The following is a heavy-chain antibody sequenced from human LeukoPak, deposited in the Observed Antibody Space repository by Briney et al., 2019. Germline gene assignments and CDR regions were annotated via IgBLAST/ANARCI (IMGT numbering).Heavy chain of an antibody. D-gene: IGHD3-22*01. CDR3: ARDRDSSGYYYV. CDR2: IYSGGST. J-gene: IGHJ4*02. CDR1: GFTVSSNY. Sequence: PGGSLRLSCAASGFTVSSNYMSWVRQAPGKGLEWVSVIYSGGSTYYADSVKGRFTISRDNSKNTLYLQVNSLRAEDTAVYYCARDRDSSGYYYVWGQGTLVTVSS. V-gene: IGHV3-53*01.